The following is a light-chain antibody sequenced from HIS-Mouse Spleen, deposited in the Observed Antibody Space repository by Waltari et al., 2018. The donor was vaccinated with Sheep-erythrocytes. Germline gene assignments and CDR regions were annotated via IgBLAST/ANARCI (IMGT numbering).Light chain of an antibody. CDR3: CSYAGSYNHV. V-gene: IGLV2-11*01. Sequence: QSALTQPRSVSGSPGQSVTISCTGTSSDVGGYNYVSWYQQHPGKAPKLMIYDVSKRPSEVPDLFSGSKSGNPASLTISGLQAEDEADYYCCSYAGSYNHVFATGTKVTVL. CDR1: SSDVGGYNY. J-gene: IGLJ1*01. CDR2: DVS.